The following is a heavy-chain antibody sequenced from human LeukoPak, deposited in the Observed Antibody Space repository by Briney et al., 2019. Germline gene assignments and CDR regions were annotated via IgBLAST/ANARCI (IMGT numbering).Heavy chain of an antibody. J-gene: IGHJ4*02. CDR3: AILGIAARPLDY. CDR1: GYTFTRYG. D-gene: IGHD6-6*01. V-gene: IGHV1-18*01. Sequence: ASVKVSCKASGYTFTRYGISWVRQAPGQGLEWMGWISAYNGNTNYAQKLQGRVTMTTDTSTSTAYMELRSLRSYDTGVYYCAILGIAARPLDYWGQGTLVTVSS. CDR2: ISAYNGNT.